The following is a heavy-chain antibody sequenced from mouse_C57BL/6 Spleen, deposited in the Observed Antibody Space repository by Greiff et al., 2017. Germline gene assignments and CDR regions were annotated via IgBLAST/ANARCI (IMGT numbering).Heavy chain of an antibody. D-gene: IGHD2-2*01. CDR3: AREEGYDADY. J-gene: IGHJ2*01. CDR1: GYTFTSYW. V-gene: IGHV1-55*01. CDR2: IYPGSGST. Sequence: QVQLQQPGAELVKPGASVKMSCKASGYTFTSYWITWVKQRPGQGLEWIGDIYPGSGSTNYTEKFKSKATLTVYTSSRTAYMQLSVLTSEDSAVNYCAREEGYDADYWGQGTTLTGSS.